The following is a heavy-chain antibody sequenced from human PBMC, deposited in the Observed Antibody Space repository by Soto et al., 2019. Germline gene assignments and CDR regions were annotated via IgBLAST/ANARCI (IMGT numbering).Heavy chain of an antibody. CDR1: GYSFTSYW. CDR2: IDPSDSYT. J-gene: IGHJ6*02. Sequence: PGESLKISCKGSGYSFTSYWISWVRQMPGKGLGWMGRIDPSDSYTNYSPSFQGHVTISADKSISTAYLQWSSLKASDTAMYYCARHRRYFDWLLFPDGMDVWGQGTTVTVSS. CDR3: ARHRRYFDWLLFPDGMDV. V-gene: IGHV5-10-1*01. D-gene: IGHD3-9*01.